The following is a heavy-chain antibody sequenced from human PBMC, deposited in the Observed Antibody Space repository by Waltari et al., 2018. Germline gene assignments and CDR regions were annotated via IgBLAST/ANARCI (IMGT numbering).Heavy chain of an antibody. CDR2: IWYDGSQK. CDR1: GSTFSHYG. D-gene: IGHD3-22*01. Sequence: QVQLVESGGGVVQPGNSLRLSCAASGSTFSHYGILWVRQAPGGGLGGVGMIWYDGSQKYYADSVKGRFTISRDNSRNTLYLQMNSLRVEDTAVYYCAREAFGYDSSGYFCDYWGLGTLVTGSS. V-gene: IGHV3-33*01. J-gene: IGHJ4*02. CDR3: AREAFGYDSSGYFCDY.